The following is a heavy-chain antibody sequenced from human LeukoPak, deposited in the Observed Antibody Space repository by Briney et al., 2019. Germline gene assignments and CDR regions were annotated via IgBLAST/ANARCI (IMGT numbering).Heavy chain of an antibody. V-gene: IGHV4-59*01. Sequence: SETLSLTCTVSGDSISNYFWSWIRQPPGKGLEWIGYVYYSGSTNYNPSLKSRVTISVDTSKNQFSLKLTSVTAADTAVYYCARTLLSRFDPWGQGTLVTVSS. CDR1: GDSISNYF. J-gene: IGHJ5*02. D-gene: IGHD3-10*01. CDR2: VYYSGST. CDR3: ARTLLSRFDP.